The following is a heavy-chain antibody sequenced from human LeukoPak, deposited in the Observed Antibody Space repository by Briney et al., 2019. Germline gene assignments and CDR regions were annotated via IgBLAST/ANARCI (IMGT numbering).Heavy chain of an antibody. D-gene: IGHD3-22*01. J-gene: IGHJ4*02. Sequence: GASVKVSCKASGYTFTSHDISWVRQAPGQGLEWMGTITVYKDNTKYAQKFQGRVTMTTDTSTSTAYMELRSLTSDDTAVYYCARNDYDSSGYYLMGDCWGQGTLVTVSS. CDR3: ARNDYDSSGYYLMGDC. CDR1: GYTFTSHD. V-gene: IGHV1-18*01. CDR2: ITVYKDNT.